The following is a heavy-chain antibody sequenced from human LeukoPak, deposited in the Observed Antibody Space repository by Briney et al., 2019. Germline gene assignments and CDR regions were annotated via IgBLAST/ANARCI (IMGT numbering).Heavy chain of an antibody. CDR3: ATGSGWYLLGNYFDY. CDR1: GFTFSSYW. Sequence: PGGSLRLSCAASGFTFSSYWMSWVRQAPGKGLEWVANIKQDGSEKYYVDSVKGRFTISRDNAKNSLYLQMNSLRAEDTAVYYCATGSGWYLLGNYFDYWGQGTLVTVSS. V-gene: IGHV3-7*01. J-gene: IGHJ4*02. CDR2: IKQDGSEK. D-gene: IGHD6-19*01.